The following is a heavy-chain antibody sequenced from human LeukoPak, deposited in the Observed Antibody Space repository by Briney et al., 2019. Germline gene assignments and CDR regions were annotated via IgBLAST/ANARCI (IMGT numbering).Heavy chain of an antibody. CDR3: AKGVWFGELTKYYFDY. D-gene: IGHD3-10*01. Sequence: GGSLRLSCAASGFTFSNYSMNWARQAPGKGLEWVSSISSRSSYIYYADSVKGRFTISRDNAKNSLYLQMNSLRAEDTAVYYCAKGVWFGELTKYYFDYWGQGTLVTVSS. CDR1: GFTFSNYS. V-gene: IGHV3-21*01. J-gene: IGHJ4*02. CDR2: ISSRSSYI.